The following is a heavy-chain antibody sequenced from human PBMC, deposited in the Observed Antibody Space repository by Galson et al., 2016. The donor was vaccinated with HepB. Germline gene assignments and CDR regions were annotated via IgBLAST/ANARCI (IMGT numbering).Heavy chain of an antibody. Sequence: SETLSLTCIVSGGSISSYYWTWIRQPPGKGLEWIGYISYSGRNNYNPSLKSRVTISVDTSKNQLSLKLSSVTAADTAVYYCAGWGYSLFDYWGWGSLVTVSS. CDR1: GGSISSYY. D-gene: IGHD5-18*01. V-gene: IGHV4-59*08. CDR2: ISYSGRN. CDR3: AGWGYSLFDY. J-gene: IGHJ4*02.